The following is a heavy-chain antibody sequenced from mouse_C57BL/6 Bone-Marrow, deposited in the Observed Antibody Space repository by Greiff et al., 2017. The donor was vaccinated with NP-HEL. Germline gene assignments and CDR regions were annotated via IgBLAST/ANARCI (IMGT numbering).Heavy chain of an antibody. D-gene: IGHD3-1*01. CDR2: ISYDGSN. V-gene: IGHV3-6*01. CDR1: GYSITSGYY. CDR3: AREGLSEFAY. Sequence: ESGPGLVKPSQSLSLTCSVTGYSITSGYYWNWIRQFPGNKLEWMGYISYDGSNNYNPSLKNRISITRDTSKNQFFLKLNSVTTEDTATYYCAREGLSEFAYWGQGTLVTVSA. J-gene: IGHJ3*01.